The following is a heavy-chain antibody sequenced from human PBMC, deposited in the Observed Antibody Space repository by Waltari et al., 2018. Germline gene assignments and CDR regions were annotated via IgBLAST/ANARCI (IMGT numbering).Heavy chain of an antibody. D-gene: IGHD3-10*01. CDR3: ARGMGITMVRGANWFDP. CDR2: IYHSGST. Sequence: QVQLQESGPGLVKPSETLSLTCTVSGYSISSGYYWGWIRQPPGKGLEWIGSIYHSGSTYYNPSLKSRVTISVDTSKNQFALKLSSVTAADTAVYYCARGMGITMVRGANWFDPWGQGTLVTVSS. CDR1: GYSISSGYY. J-gene: IGHJ5*02. V-gene: IGHV4-38-2*02.